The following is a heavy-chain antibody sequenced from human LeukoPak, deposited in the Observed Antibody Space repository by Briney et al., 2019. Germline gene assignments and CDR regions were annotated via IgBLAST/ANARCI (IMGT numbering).Heavy chain of an antibody. Sequence: PGGSLRLSCAASGFTFSSYSMNWVRQAPGKGLEWVSSISSSSSYIYYADSVKGRFTISRDNAKNSLYLQMNSLRAEDTAVYYCARDRRDSSGYYPTNPFDYWGQGTLVTVSS. CDR2: ISSSSSYI. V-gene: IGHV3-21*01. D-gene: IGHD3-22*01. CDR1: GFTFSSYS. J-gene: IGHJ4*02. CDR3: ARDRRDSSGYYPTNPFDY.